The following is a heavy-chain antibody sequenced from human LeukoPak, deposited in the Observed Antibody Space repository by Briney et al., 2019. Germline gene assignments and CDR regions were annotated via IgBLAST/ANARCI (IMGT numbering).Heavy chain of an antibody. V-gene: IGHV1-46*01. Sequence: ASVKVSCKASGYTFTTYYVHWVRQAPGQGLEWMGIINPSGGSTTYAQKFRGRLTMTRDMSTSTVYMELSSLRSEDTAVYYCARDSGTTGEVKFDPWGQGTLVTVSS. CDR3: ARDSGTTGEVKFDP. J-gene: IGHJ5*02. CDR2: INPSGGST. CDR1: GYTFTTYY. D-gene: IGHD3-10*01.